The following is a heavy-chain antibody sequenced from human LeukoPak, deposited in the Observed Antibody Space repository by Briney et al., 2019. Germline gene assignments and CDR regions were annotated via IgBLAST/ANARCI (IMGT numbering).Heavy chain of an antibody. CDR3: ARGFVYDFWSGYYHYFDY. D-gene: IGHD3-3*01. J-gene: IGHJ4*02. CDR1: GGSFSGYY. Sequence: SETLSLTCAVYGGSFSGYYWSWIRQPPGKGLEWIGEINHSGSTNYNPSLKSRVTISVDTSKNQFSLKLSSVTAADTAVYYCARGFVYDFWSGYYHYFDYWGQGTLVTVSS. CDR2: INHSGST. V-gene: IGHV4-34*01.